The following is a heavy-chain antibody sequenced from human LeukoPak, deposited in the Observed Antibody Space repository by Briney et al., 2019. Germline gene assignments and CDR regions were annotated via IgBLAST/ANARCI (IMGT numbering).Heavy chain of an antibody. CDR1: GFIVSRNF. J-gene: IGHJ4*02. CDR3: TRLDNTTWYGD. D-gene: IGHD2-2*01. CDR2: IYTDGTT. V-gene: IGHV3-53*01. Sequence: GGSLRLSCAASGFIVSRNFMSWVRQAPGKGLEWVSLIYTDGTTYYAVSVKGRFTISRDNSKNTLYLQMSSLRVADTALYYCTRLDNTTWYGDWGQGALVTVSS.